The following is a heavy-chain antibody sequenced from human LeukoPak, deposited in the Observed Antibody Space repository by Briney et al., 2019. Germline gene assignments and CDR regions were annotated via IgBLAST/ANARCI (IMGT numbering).Heavy chain of an antibody. J-gene: IGHJ3*02. CDR3: ARQEWLRFFPKQTVAFDI. D-gene: IGHD5-12*01. Sequence: PSETLSLTCTVSGGSISSYYWSWIRQPPGKGLEWIGYIYYSGSTNYNPSLKSRVTISVDTSKNQFSLKLSSVTAADTAVYYCARQEWLRFFPKQTVAFDIWGQGTMVTVSS. CDR2: IYYSGST. V-gene: IGHV4-59*08. CDR1: GGSISSYY.